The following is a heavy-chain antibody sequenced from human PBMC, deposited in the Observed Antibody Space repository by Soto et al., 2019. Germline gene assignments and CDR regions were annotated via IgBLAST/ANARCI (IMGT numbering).Heavy chain of an antibody. CDR1: GFTFSSYG. V-gene: IGHV3-30*18. CDR3: AKDRDRDWLLDYYYCMDV. CDR2: ISYDGSNK. J-gene: IGHJ6*02. D-gene: IGHD3-9*01. Sequence: QVQLVESGGGVVQPGRSLRLSCAASGFTFSSYGMHWVRQAPGKGLEWVAVISYDGSNKYYADSVKGRFTISRDNFKHPPSLQMNSLRAEDTAVYSSAKDRDRDWLLDYYYCMDVWAQRTAVTV.